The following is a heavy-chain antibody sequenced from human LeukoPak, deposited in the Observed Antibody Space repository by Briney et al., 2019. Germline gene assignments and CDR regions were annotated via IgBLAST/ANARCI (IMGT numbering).Heavy chain of an antibody. CDR2: INHSGST. V-gene: IGHV4-34*01. CDR1: GGSFSGYC. Sequence: SETLSLTCAVYGGSFSGYCWSWIRQPPGKGLEWIGEINHSGSTNYNPSLKSRVTISVDTSKNQFSLRLSSVTAADTAVYYCARGRYDFWSGYLVGFDYWGQGTLVTVSS. CDR3: ARGRYDFWSGYLVGFDY. J-gene: IGHJ4*02. D-gene: IGHD3-3*01.